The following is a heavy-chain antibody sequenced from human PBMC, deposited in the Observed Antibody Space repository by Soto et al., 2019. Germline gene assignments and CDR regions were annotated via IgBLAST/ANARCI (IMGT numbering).Heavy chain of an antibody. Sequence: QLQLQESGPGLVKPSETLSLTCTVSGGSISSSDFYWGWLRQTPGKGLEFIGSMYYSGTTYYNPSLKSRVTISVDTSKNQFTLKLISVTAADTAVYYCAVVDSTGNWFDPWGEGARVTVSS. D-gene: IGHD6-25*01. CDR2: MYYSGTT. J-gene: IGHJ5*02. CDR1: GGSISSSDFY. V-gene: IGHV4-39*01. CDR3: AVVDSTGNWFDP.